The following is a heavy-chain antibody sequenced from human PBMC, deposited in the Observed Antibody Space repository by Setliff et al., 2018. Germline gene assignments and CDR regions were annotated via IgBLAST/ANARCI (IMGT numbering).Heavy chain of an antibody. Sequence: SETLSLTCTVSGDSISSRRNYWGWFRQPAGKGLEWLGQIYTSWSTNYNPSLKGRATLSIDASKRQFSLKLTSVTAADTAVYYCARMSGFQYMDVWGKGTTVTVSS. CDR2: IYTSWST. CDR3: ARMSGFQYMDV. D-gene: IGHD3-3*01. J-gene: IGHJ6*03. V-gene: IGHV4-61*09. CDR1: GDSISSRRNY.